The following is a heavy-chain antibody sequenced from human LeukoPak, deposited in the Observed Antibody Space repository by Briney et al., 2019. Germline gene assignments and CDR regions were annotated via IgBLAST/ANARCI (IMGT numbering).Heavy chain of an antibody. CDR3: ARESTVTMGDFYFDC. V-gene: IGHV3-30-3*01. CDR2: ISYDGSNK. Sequence: GGSLRLSCAASGFTFSSYPMHWVRQAPGKGLEWVAIISYDGSNKYYADSVKGRFTISRDNSKNTLYLQMNSLRAEDTAVYSCARESTVTMGDFYFDCWGQGALVTVSS. D-gene: IGHD4-17*01. J-gene: IGHJ4*02. CDR1: GFTFSSYP.